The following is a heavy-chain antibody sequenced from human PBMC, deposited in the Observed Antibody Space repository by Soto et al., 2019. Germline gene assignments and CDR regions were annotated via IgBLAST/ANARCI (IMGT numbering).Heavy chain of an antibody. D-gene: IGHD6-19*01. CDR2: IYHTGNP. Sequence: QVQLEESGPGLVKPSWTLSLTCAVSGGSISTDNWWSWVRQPPGKGLEWVGEIYHTGNPNYNPSLKSRLTISIDKAKAQFSLDETFVTAADTAVYYCARGGRWLVDYWGQGALVTVSS. V-gene: IGHV4-4*02. CDR3: ARGGRWLVDY. CDR1: GGSISTDNW. J-gene: IGHJ4*02.